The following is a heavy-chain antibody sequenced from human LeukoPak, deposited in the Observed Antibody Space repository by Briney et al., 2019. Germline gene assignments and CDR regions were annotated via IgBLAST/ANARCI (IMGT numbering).Heavy chain of an antibody. CDR1: GGSFSGYY. D-gene: IGHD6-19*01. Sequence: SETLSLTCAVYGGSFSGYYWSWIRQPPGKGLEWIGEINHSGSTNYNPSLKSRVTISVDTSKNQFSLKLSSVTAADTAVYYCARDRYSSGWLDGRESYYYGMDVWGQGTTVTVSS. CDR2: INHSGST. CDR3: ARDRYSSGWLDGRESYYYGMDV. J-gene: IGHJ6*02. V-gene: IGHV4-34*01.